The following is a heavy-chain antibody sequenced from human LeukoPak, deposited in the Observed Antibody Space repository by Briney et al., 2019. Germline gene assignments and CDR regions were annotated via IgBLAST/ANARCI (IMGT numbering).Heavy chain of an antibody. CDR3: ARGYCSTTRCYYFDL. D-gene: IGHD2-2*01. Sequence: GESLKISCQGSGYTFTSYWIGWVRQMPGKGLESMAIIHPDDSDTRYSPSFQGQVTISADKSIGTAYLQWSSLKASDTAMYYCARGYCSTTRCYYFDLWGQGTLVTVSP. CDR2: IHPDDSDT. V-gene: IGHV5-51*01. J-gene: IGHJ4*02. CDR1: GYTFTSYW.